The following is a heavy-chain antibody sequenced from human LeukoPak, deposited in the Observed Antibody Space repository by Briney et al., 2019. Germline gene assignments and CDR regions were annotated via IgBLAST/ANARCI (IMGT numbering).Heavy chain of an antibody. CDR3: ARGRGRFDP. Sequence: SETLSLTCTVSGGSISSYYWSWIRQPPGKGLEWIGYIYYSGSTNYNPSLKSRVTISVDTSKNQFSLKLSSVTAADTAVYYCARGRGRFDPWGQGTLVTVSS. CDR2: IYYSGST. CDR1: GGSISSYY. J-gene: IGHJ5*02. V-gene: IGHV4-59*12.